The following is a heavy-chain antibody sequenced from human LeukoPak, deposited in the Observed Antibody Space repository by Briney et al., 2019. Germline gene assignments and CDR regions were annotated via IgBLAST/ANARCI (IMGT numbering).Heavy chain of an antibody. J-gene: IGHJ3*02. CDR2: IYTDDST. D-gene: IGHD1-26*01. V-gene: IGHV3-53*01. Sequence: GGSLRLSCAASGFTVSSNYMSWVRQAPGKGLEWVSEIYTDDSTYYAASVKGRFSIFRDNSKNTVYLQMNSLSADDTAVYYCARELREHGVFDIWGQGTMVTVSS. CDR3: ARELREHGVFDI. CDR1: GFTVSSNY.